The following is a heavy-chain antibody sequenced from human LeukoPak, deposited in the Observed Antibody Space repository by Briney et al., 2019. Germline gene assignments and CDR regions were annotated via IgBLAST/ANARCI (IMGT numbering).Heavy chain of an antibody. V-gene: IGHV4-59*01. CDR1: GGSISSYY. Sequence: SETLSLTCTVSGGSISSYYWSWIRQPPGKGLEWIGYIYYSGSTNYNPSLKSRVTLSVDTSKNQFSLKLSSVTAADTAVYYCARVGVRGVPRYYYMDVWGKGTTVTISS. D-gene: IGHD3-10*01. CDR2: IYYSGST. CDR3: ARVGVRGVPRYYYMDV. J-gene: IGHJ6*03.